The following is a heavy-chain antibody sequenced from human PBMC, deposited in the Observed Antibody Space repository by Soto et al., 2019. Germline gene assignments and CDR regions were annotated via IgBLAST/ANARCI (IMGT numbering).Heavy chain of an antibody. Sequence: GSLRLSCAASGFTFSSYEMNWVRQAPGKGLAWVSYISSSGSTIYYADSVKGRFTISRDNAKNSLYLQMNSLRAEDTAVYYYARESLWSRGVAANRLFENWGQGALVKASS. CDR2: ISSSGSTI. CDR3: ARESLWSRGVAANRLFEN. CDR1: GFTFSSYE. V-gene: IGHV3-48*03. D-gene: IGHD3-3*01. J-gene: IGHJ4*02.